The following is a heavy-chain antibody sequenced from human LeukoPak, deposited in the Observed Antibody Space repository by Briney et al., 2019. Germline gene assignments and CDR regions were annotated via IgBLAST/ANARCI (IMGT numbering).Heavy chain of an antibody. Sequence: GGSLRLSCAASGFTFSRYSMNWVRQAPGKGLEWVSVIYSGGSTYYADSVKGRFTISRDNSKNTLYLQMNSLRAEDTAVYYCARVRVGSGSSHAADAFDIWGQGTMVTVSS. CDR1: GFTFSRYS. D-gene: IGHD1-26*01. CDR2: IYSGGST. J-gene: IGHJ3*02. CDR3: ARVRVGSGSSHAADAFDI. V-gene: IGHV3-66*01.